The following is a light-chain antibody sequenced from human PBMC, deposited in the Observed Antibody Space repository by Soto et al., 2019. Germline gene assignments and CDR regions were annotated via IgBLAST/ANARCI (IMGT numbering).Light chain of an antibody. J-gene: IGLJ2*01. CDR1: SSDVGGYKY. V-gene: IGLV2-8*01. CDR3: SSYAGSDNLV. CDR2: EVS. Sequence: QSALTQPPSASGSPGQSVTISCTGTSSDVGGYKYVSWYQQQPGKAPKLMIYEVSKRPSGVPDRFSGSKSGNTASLTVSGLQGGDEADYYCSSYAGSDNLVFGGGTKLTVL.